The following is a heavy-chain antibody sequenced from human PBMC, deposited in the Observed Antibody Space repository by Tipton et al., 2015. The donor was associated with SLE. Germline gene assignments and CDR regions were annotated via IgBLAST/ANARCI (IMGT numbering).Heavy chain of an antibody. V-gene: IGHV3-23*03. CDR1: GFTFRSFA. J-gene: IGHJ4*02. Sequence: SLRLSCVASGFTFRSFAMSWVRQAPGKGLEWVSIIYSPRRTYYADSVKGRFTISRDDSKNTLYLQMNSLRVEDTAIYYCAKGSGGGLHFDYWGQGALVTVSS. CDR2: IIYSPRRT. D-gene: IGHD3-10*01. CDR3: AKGSGGGLHFDY.